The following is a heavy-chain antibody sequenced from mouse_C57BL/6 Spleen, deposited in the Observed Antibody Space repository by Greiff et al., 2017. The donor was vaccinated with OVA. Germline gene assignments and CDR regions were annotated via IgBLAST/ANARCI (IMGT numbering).Heavy chain of an antibody. CDR1: GYTFTSYW. Sequence: VQLQQPGAELVKPGASVKVSCKASGYTFTSYWMHWVKQRPGQGLEWIGRIHPSDSDTTYNQKFKGKATLTVDKSSSTAYMQLSSLTSEDSAVYYCAIYHYYGSSSYYAMDYWGQGTSVTVSS. CDR2: IHPSDSDT. CDR3: AIYHYYGSSSYYAMDY. D-gene: IGHD1-1*01. V-gene: IGHV1-74*01. J-gene: IGHJ4*01.